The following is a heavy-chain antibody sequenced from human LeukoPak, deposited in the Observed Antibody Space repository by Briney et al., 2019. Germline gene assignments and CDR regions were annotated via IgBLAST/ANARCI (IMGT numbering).Heavy chain of an antibody. V-gene: IGHV4-61*02. CDR3: ARDTGIIDY. CDR2: IYTSGST. J-gene: IGHJ4*02. CDR1: GGSISSGSYY. Sequence: SETLSLTCTVSGGSISSGSYYWSWTRQPAGKGLEWIGRIYTSGSTNYNPSLKSRVTISVDTSKNQFSLKLTSVTAADTAVYYCARDTGIIDYWGQGTLVTVSS. D-gene: IGHD3-10*01.